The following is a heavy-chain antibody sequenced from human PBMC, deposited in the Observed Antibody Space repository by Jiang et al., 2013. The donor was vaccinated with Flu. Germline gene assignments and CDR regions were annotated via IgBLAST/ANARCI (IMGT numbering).Heavy chain of an antibody. CDR2: ISGSGGST. CDR3: AKDSYSYSGYDVSDY. V-gene: IGHV3-23*01. D-gene: IGHD5-12*01. CDR1: GFTFSSYA. Sequence: GGPLRLSCAASGFTFSSYAMSWVRQAPGKGLEWVSAISGSGGSTYYADSVKGRFTISRDNSKNTLYLQMNSLRAEDTAVYYCAKDSYSYSGYDVSDYWGQGTLVTVSS. J-gene: IGHJ4*02.